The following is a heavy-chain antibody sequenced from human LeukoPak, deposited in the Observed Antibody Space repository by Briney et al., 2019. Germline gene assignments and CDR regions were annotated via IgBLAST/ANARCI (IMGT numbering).Heavy chain of an antibody. D-gene: IGHD3-3*01. CDR2: IYYSGST. CDR3: ARREILRSPIGNGY. CDR1: GGSISSSSYY. Sequence: PSETLSLTCTVSGGSISSSSYYWGWIRQPPGKGLEWIGSIYYSGSTYYNPSLKSRVTTSVDTSENHLSLRLSSVTAADTAVYYCARREILRSPIGNGYWGQGTLVTVSS. V-gene: IGHV4-39*07. J-gene: IGHJ4*02.